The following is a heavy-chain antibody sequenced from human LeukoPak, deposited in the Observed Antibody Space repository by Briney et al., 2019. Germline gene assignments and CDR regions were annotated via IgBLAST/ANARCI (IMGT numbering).Heavy chain of an antibody. J-gene: IGHJ4*02. D-gene: IGHD5-12*01. CDR2: ITNDGSST. V-gene: IGHV3-74*01. CDR1: GLTFSSHW. Sequence: GGSLRLSCAASGLTFSSHWMHWVRQAPGKGLVWVSRITNDGSSTTYADSVKGRFTISRDNAKNMLYLQVNSLRAEDTAVYYCARDRVGYPKYYFDYWGQGTLVTVSS. CDR3: ARDRVGYPKYYFDY.